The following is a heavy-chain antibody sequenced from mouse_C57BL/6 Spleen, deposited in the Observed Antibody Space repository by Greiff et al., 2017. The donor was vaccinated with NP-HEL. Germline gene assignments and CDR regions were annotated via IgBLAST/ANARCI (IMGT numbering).Heavy chain of an antibody. CDR2: IHPNSGST. J-gene: IGHJ2*01. CDR1: GYTFTSYW. V-gene: IGHV1-64*01. CDR3: AGITTVVAYYFDY. Sequence: QVQLQQPGAELVKPGASVKLSCKASGYTFTSYWMHWVKQRPGQGLEWIGMIHPNSGSTNYNEKFKSKATLTVDKSSSTAYMQLSSLTSEDSAVYYYAGITTVVAYYFDYWGQGTTLTVSS. D-gene: IGHD1-1*01.